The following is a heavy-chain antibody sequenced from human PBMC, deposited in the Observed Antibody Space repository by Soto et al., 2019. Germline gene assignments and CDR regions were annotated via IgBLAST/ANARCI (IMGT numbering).Heavy chain of an antibody. CDR3: ARGQYYSSGSAATSYFYFGIDV. Sequence: QLQLEQSGPEVKKPGSSVKVSCKASGRSFSSDGVSWVRQAPGQGLEWMGGIIPVFGNTKYVQRFQGRLTITAKKSTSNVYMEMSSLSSEDTAVYFCARGQYYSSGSAATSYFYFGIDVWGQGSTVIVSS. CDR2: IIPVFGNT. J-gene: IGHJ6*02. V-gene: IGHV1-69*06. D-gene: IGHD3-10*01. CDR1: GRSFSSDG.